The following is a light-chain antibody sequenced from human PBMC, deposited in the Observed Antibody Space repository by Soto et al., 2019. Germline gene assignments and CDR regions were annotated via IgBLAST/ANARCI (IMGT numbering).Light chain of an antibody. CDR3: RSYTTSNTYF. CDR2: EVN. CDR1: SSDIGVYNY. J-gene: IGLJ1*01. V-gene: IGLV2-14*01. Sequence: QSVLTQPASVSGSPGQSITFSCTGTSSDIGVYNYVSWYQPHPGKAHKLMIYEVNNRPSGVSNRFSGSKSGNTASLTISGLQAEDEADYYCRSYTTSNTYFFGTGTKV.